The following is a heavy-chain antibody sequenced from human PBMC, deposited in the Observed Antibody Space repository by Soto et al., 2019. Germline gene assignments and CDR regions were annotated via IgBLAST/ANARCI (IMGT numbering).Heavy chain of an antibody. CDR3: AREAVGATTLARNFDY. CDR1: GGSISSGGYY. D-gene: IGHD1-26*01. V-gene: IGHV4-31*03. CDR2: IYYSGST. Sequence: PSETLSLTCTVSGGSISSGGYYWSWIRQHPGKGLEWIGYIYYSGSTYYNPSLKSRVTISVDTSKNQFSLKLSSVTAADTAVYYCAREAVGATTLARNFDYWGQGTRVTVSS. J-gene: IGHJ4*02.